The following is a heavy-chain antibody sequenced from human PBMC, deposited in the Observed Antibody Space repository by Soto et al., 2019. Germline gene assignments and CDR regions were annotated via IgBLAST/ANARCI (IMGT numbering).Heavy chain of an antibody. V-gene: IGHV4-34*01. Sequence: SETLSLTCAVYGGSFSGYYWSWIRQPPGKGLEWIGEINHSGSTNYNPSLKSRVTISVDTSKNQFSLKLSSVTAADTAVYYCARGRSQYYYDSSGSFDYWGQGTLVTVSS. J-gene: IGHJ4*02. CDR1: GGSFSGYY. D-gene: IGHD3-22*01. CDR2: INHSGST. CDR3: ARGRSQYYYDSSGSFDY.